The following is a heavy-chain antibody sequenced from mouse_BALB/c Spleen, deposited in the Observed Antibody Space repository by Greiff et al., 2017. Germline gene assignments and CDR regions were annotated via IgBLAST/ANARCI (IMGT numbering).Heavy chain of an antibody. CDR3: AREGPTTATGFAY. CDR1: GYTFTSYW. Sequence: QVQLQQSGAELARPGASVKLSCKASGYTFTSYWMQWVKQRPGQGLEWIGAIYPGAGDTRYTQKFKGKATLTADKSSSTAYMQLSSLASEDSAVYYCAREGPTTATGFAYWGQGTLVTVSA. V-gene: IGHV1-87*01. D-gene: IGHD1-2*01. J-gene: IGHJ3*01. CDR2: IYPGAGDT.